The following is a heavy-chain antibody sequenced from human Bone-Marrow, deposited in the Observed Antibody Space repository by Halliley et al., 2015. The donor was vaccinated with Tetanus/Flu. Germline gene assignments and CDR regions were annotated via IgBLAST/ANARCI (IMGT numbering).Heavy chain of an antibody. J-gene: IGHJ6*02. V-gene: IGHV4-59*01. CDR2: IYYRGRP. CDR1: GVSLTSYY. D-gene: IGHD3-16*02. CDR3: ARDRSLPNLGYYYGMDV. Sequence: TLSLTCSVSGVSLTSYYWSWVRQPPGKGLEWIEYIYYRGRPNNNPSLRSRVTISVDASKNQFSLKLNSVTAADTAVYYCARDRSLPNLGYYYGMDVWGQGATVTVSS.